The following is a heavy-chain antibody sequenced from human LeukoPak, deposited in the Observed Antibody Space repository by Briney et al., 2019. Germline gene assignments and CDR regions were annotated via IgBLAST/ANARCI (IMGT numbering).Heavy chain of an antibody. CDR2: ISSSGSTI. CDR1: GFTFSSYE. V-gene: IGHV3-48*03. D-gene: IGHD3-10*01. J-gene: IGHJ4*02. Sequence: GGSLRLSCAASGFTFSSYEMNWVRQAPGKGLEWVSYISSSGSTIYYADSVKGRFTISRDNAKNSLYLQMNSLRAEDTAVYYCAKKIWFGDSTGYYFHYWGQGTLVTVSS. CDR3: AKKIWFGDSTGYYFHY.